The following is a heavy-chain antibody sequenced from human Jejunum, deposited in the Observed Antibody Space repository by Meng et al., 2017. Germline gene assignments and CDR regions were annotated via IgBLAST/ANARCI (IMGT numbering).Heavy chain of an antibody. Sequence: VLLMGSSPGLLRPSVPLSLICSVSGGSVSSAGYQWSWIRQPPGKGLEWIGYASTNYNPSLKSRVTISVDTSKNQFSLRLTSVTAADTAVYYCARDHMGSLDYWGQGILVTVSS. J-gene: IGHJ4*02. V-gene: IGHV4-61*08. CDR1: GGSVSSAGYQ. CDR2: AST. CDR3: ARDHMGSLDY. D-gene: IGHD1-26*01.